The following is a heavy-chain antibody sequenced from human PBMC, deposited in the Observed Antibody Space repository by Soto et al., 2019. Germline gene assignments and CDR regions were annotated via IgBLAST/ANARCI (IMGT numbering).Heavy chain of an antibody. V-gene: IGHV1-18*01. CDR3: AREGPRYNWNYHDAFDI. CDR2: ISAYNGHP. Sequence: ASVKVSCKASGGTFSSYAISWVRQAPVQGLEWMGWISAYNGHPNYAQKLQGRVTMTTDTSTSTAYMELRSLRADDTAVYYCAREGPRYNWNYHDAFDIWGQGTRVTVS. CDR1: GGTFSSYA. J-gene: IGHJ3*02. D-gene: IGHD1-7*01.